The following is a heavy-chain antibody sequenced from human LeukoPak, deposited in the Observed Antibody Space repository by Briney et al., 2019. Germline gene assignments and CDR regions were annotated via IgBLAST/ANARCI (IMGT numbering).Heavy chain of an antibody. Sequence: ASVTVSCKASGYSFIGYYMHWLGQAPGQGLEWMGWINPVSGSTSYAQKLQGRVTMTRDTSISTAYMELSRLRCDDTAVYFCARDSGDYVPFDYWGQGTLVTVSS. J-gene: IGHJ4*02. CDR2: INPVSGST. CDR3: ARDSGDYVPFDY. CDR1: GYSFIGYY. D-gene: IGHD4-17*01. V-gene: IGHV1-2*02.